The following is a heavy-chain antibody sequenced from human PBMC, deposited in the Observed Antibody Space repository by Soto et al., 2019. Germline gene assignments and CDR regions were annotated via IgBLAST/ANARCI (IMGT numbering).Heavy chain of an antibody. CDR1: GGSISSSNW. CDR2: IYHSGST. Sequence: QVQLQESGPGLVKPSGTLSLTCAVSGGSISSSNWWSWVRQPPGKGLEWIGEIYHSGSTNYNPSLTSRVTISVDKSKNQFSLKLSSVTAADTAVYYCARGRMIVVVISPCYYGMDVWGQGTTVTVSS. V-gene: IGHV4-4*02. D-gene: IGHD3-22*01. CDR3: ARGRMIVVVISPCYYGMDV. J-gene: IGHJ6*02.